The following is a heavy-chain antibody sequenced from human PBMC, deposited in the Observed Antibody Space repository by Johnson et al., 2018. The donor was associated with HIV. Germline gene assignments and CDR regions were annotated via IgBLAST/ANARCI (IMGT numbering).Heavy chain of an antibody. Sequence: LVESGGGVVQPGRSLRLSCAASGFTFSSYAMHWVRQAPGKGLEYVSAISSNGGSTYYANSVKGRFTISRDNSKNTLYLQMGSLRAEDMAVYYCAREASGSLDAFDIWGQGTMVTVSS. CDR1: GFTFSSYA. V-gene: IGHV3-64*01. J-gene: IGHJ3*02. CDR3: AREASGSLDAFDI. D-gene: IGHD1-26*01. CDR2: ISSNGGST.